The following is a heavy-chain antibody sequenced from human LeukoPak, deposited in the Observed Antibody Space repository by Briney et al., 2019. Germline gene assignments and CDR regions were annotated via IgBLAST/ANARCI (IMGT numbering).Heavy chain of an antibody. CDR2: VYYSGST. CDR3: AREGTTVVTPSRAFDI. V-gene: IGHV4-61*01. D-gene: IGHD4-23*01. Sequence: MASETLSLTCTVSGGSVSSGSYYWSWIRQPPGKGLEWIGYVYYSGSTNYNPSLKSRVTISVDTSKNQFSLKLSSVTAADTAVYYCAREGTTVVTPSRAFDIWGQGTMVTVSS. CDR1: GGSVSSGSYY. J-gene: IGHJ3*02.